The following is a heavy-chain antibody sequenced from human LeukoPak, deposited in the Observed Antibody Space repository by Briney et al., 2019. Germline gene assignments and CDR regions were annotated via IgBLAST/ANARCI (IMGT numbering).Heavy chain of an antibody. D-gene: IGHD4-17*01. Sequence: VASVTVSCKASGGTFSSYAISWVRQAPGQGLEWMGGIIPIFGTANYAQKFQGRVTITADESTSTAYMELSSLRSEDTAVYYCARGRLGTVTTGIAFDIWGQGTMVTVSS. CDR2: IIPIFGTA. CDR1: GGTFSSYA. V-gene: IGHV1-69*13. J-gene: IGHJ3*02. CDR3: ARGRLGTVTTGIAFDI.